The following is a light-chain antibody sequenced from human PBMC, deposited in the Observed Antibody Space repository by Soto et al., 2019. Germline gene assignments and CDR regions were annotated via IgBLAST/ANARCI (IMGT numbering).Light chain of an antibody. Sequence: EGVMTQSPATLSVSPGARATLSCRASQSVSSNLAWYQQKPGQAPRLLIYGASTRATGIPARFSGSGSGTEFTLTISSLQSEDFAVYYCQQYNNWPLTFGGGTKVEIK. CDR2: GAS. CDR3: QQYNNWPLT. J-gene: IGKJ4*01. V-gene: IGKV3-15*01. CDR1: QSVSSN.